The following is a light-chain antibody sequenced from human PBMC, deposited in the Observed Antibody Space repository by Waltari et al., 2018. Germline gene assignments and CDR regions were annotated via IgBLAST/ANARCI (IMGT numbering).Light chain of an antibody. J-gene: IGLJ2*01. CDR2: KET. CDR3: QSADKTGSHVV. V-gene: IGLV3-25*03. Sequence: SFVLTQPPSLSVSPGQTAKITCSADVLPKQFAYWYLQKPGQAPLLLRHKETQRPYRVPERLSGSNSGKTVTLTISGVQAEDEADYYCQSADKTGSHVVFGGGTKLTVL. CDR1: VLPKQF.